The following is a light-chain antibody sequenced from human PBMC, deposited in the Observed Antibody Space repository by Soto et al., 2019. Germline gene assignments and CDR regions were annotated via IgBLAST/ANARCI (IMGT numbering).Light chain of an antibody. J-gene: IGKJ4*01. CDR2: DAS. CDR3: QRRSHWPLT. Sequence: EIVLTQSPATLSLSPGERATLSCRASQSVSSYLAWYQQKPGQAPRLLIYDASNRATGIPARFSGSGSGTDFTLTISRLEPEDWAVYYCQRRSHWPLTCGGGTKVEIK. CDR1: QSVSSY. V-gene: IGKV3-11*01.